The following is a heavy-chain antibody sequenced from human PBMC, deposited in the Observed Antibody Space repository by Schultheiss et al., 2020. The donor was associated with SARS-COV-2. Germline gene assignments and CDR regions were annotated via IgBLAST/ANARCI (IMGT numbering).Heavy chain of an antibody. V-gene: IGHV1-69*06. CDR1: GGTFSSYA. Sequence: SVKVSCKASGGTFSSYAISWVRQAPGQGLEWMGGIIPIFGTANYAQKFQGRVTITADKSTSTAYMELSRLRSEDTAVYYCARAPEYQLFWYFDLWGRGTLVTVSS. CDR3: ARAPEYQLFWYFDL. CDR2: IIPIFGTA. D-gene: IGHD2-2*01. J-gene: IGHJ2*01.